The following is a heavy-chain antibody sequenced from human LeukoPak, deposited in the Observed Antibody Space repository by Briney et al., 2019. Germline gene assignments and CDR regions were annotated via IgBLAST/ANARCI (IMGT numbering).Heavy chain of an antibody. D-gene: IGHD5-24*01. CDR2: IYYSGST. V-gene: IGHV4-39*01. Sequence: SETLSLACSVSGGSISRSSYYWGWIRQPPGKGLERIGSIYYSGSTYYNPSLKSRVTMSVDTSKNQFSLKLSSVTAADTAVYYCARHVDGYTYYYYYGMDVWGQGTTVTVSS. J-gene: IGHJ6*02. CDR1: GGSISRSSYY. CDR3: ARHVDGYTYYYYYGMDV.